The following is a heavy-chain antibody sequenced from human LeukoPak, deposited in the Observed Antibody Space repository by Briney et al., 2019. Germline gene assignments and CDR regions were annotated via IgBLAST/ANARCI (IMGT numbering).Heavy chain of an antibody. CDR2: INAGNGNT. Sequence: ASVKVSCKASGYTFTSYAMHWVRQAPGQRLEWMGWINAGNGNTKYSQKFQGRVTITRDTSASTAYMELSSLRSEDTAVYYCASPHNCSSTSCLRGYYYGMDVWGQGTTVTVSS. CDR1: GYTFTSYA. CDR3: ASPHNCSSTSCLRGYYYGMDV. V-gene: IGHV1-3*01. J-gene: IGHJ6*02. D-gene: IGHD2-2*01.